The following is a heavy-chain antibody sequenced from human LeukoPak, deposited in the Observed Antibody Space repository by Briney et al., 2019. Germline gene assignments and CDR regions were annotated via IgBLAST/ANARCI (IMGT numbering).Heavy chain of an antibody. D-gene: IGHD6-19*01. CDR3: AKGSVAGSPLFDY. CDR1: GFTFDDYA. Sequence: GGSLRLSRAASGFTFDDYAMHWVRQAPGKGLEWVSGISWNSGSIGYADSVKGRFTISRDNAKNSLYLQMNSLRAEDTALYYCAKGSVAGSPLFDYWGQGTLVTVSS. CDR2: ISWNSGSI. J-gene: IGHJ4*02. V-gene: IGHV3-9*01.